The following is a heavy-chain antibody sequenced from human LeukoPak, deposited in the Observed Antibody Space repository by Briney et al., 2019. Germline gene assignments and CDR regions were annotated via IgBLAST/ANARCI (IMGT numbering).Heavy chain of an antibody. J-gene: IGHJ5*02. CDR1: GASFSGYY. CDR2: INHSGST. V-gene: IGHV4-34*01. D-gene: IGHD1-1*01. CDR3: ARLPTRTVRGFDP. Sequence: PSETLSLTCAVYGASFSGYYWSWIRQPPGKGLEWIGEINHSGSTNYNPSLKSRVTISVDTSKNQFSLKLSSVTAADTAVYYCARLPTRTVRGFDPWGQGTLVTVSS.